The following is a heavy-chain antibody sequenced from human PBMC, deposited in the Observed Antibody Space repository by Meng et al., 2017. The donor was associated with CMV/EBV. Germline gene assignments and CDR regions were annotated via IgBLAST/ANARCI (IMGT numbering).Heavy chain of an antibody. CDR2: ISSSSSYI. CDR3: ARESCPTLRRAGGEGSYYCYGMDV. D-gene: IGHD3-10*01. V-gene: IGHV3-21*01. J-gene: IGHJ6*02. Sequence: GESLKISCAASGFTFSSYSMNWVRQAPGKGLEWVSSISSSSSYIYYADSVKGRFTISRDNAKNSLYLQMNSLRAEDTAVYYCARESCPTLRRAGGEGSYYCYGMDVWGQGTTVTVSS. CDR1: GFTFSSYS.